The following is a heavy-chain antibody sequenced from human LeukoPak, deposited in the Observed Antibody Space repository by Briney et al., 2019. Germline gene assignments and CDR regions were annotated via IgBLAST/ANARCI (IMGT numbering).Heavy chain of an antibody. Sequence: GGSLRLSCAASGFTFSSYCMHWVRQAPGKGLEGVGVICYDGSNKYYADAVKGRFTIYRDNSKNTLYLQMNSLRAEDTAVYYCAGSGEAAHTYYFDYWGQGTLVTVSS. CDR3: AGSGEAAHTYYFDY. V-gene: IGHV3-33*01. CDR2: ICYDGSNK. J-gene: IGHJ4*02. D-gene: IGHD2-15*01. CDR1: GFTFSSYC.